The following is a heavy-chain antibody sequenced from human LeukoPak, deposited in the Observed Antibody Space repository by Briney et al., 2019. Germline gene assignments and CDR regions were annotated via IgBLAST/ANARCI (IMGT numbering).Heavy chain of an antibody. V-gene: IGHV1-69*05. CDR3: ARDTGSYLDY. J-gene: IGHJ4*02. D-gene: IGHD3-10*01. CDR2: IIPIFGTA. Sequence: VASVTVSCKASGGTFSSYAISWVRQAPGQGLAWMGGIIPIFGTANYAQKFQGRVTITTDESTSTAYMELSSLRSEDTAVYYCARDTGSYLDYWGRGTLVTVSS. CDR1: GGTFSSYA.